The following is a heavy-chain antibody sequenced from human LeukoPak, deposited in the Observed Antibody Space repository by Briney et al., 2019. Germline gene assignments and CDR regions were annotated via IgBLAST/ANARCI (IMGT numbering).Heavy chain of an antibody. D-gene: IGHD6-19*01. CDR3: AGSSGWWAHDY. CDR1: GFTFTNYG. CDR2: ISGSGTDT. V-gene: IGHV3-23*01. Sequence: GGSLKLSCAASGFTFTNYGMTWVRQAPGKGLEWVSSISGSGTDTYYADSVRGRFTISRDNSKRTLYMQMVSLRAEDTAIYYCAGSSGWWAHDYWGQGTLVTVSS. J-gene: IGHJ4*02.